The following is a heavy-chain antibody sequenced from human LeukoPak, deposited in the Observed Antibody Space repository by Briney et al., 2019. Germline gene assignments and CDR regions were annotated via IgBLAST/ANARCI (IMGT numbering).Heavy chain of an antibody. J-gene: IGHJ6*02. CDR2: IYSGGST. CDR1: GFTVRSNY. D-gene: IGHD3-22*01. CDR3: ARDHTGGYYYDSAYGMDV. V-gene: IGHV3-53*01. Sequence: GGSLRLSCAASGFTVRSNYMSWVRQAPGKGLEWVSVIYSGGSTYYADSVKGRFTISRDNSKNTLYLQMNSLRAEDTAVYYCARDHTGGYYYDSAYGMDVWGQGTTVTVS.